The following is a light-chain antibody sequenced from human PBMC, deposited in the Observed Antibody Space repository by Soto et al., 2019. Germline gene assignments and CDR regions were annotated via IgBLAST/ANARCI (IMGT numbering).Light chain of an antibody. V-gene: IGLV2-8*01. J-gene: IGLJ1*01. CDR2: DVD. CDR1: SSDVGGYDS. Sequence: QSVLTQPPSASGSPGQSVTISCSGTSSDVGGYDSVSWYQHHPGKVPKLIIFDVDKWPSGVPDRFSGFKSGNTASLTVSGLQAEDEADYYCLSYGGSNNYVFGTGTKVTVL. CDR3: LSYGGSNNYV.